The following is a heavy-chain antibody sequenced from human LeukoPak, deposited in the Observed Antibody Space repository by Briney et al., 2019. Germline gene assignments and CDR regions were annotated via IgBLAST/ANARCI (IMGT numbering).Heavy chain of an antibody. CDR2: IKSKTDGGTT. Sequence: GGSLRLSCAASGFIFSNAWMNWVRQAPGKGLEWVGRIKSKTDGGTTDYAAPVKGRFTISRDNSKNTLYLQMNSLRAEDTAVYYCARATYGMDVWGQGTTVTVSS. CDR3: ARATYGMDV. J-gene: IGHJ6*02. V-gene: IGHV3-15*07. CDR1: GFIFSNAW.